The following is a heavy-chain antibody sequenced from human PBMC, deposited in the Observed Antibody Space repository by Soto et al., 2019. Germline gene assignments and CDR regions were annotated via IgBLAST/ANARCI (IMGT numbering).Heavy chain of an antibody. D-gene: IGHD3-22*01. CDR1: GFTFTNAW. V-gene: IGHV3-15*07. Sequence: GGSLRLSCAASGFTFTNAWINWVRQAPGKGLEWVGRIKSKTDGGTTDYAEPVKGRFAISRDDSNNMVYLQMNSLKIEDTAVYYCTTDSYSTIIIVRFDYWGDGTLVTGSS. J-gene: IGHJ4*01. CDR3: TTDSYSTIIIVRFDY. CDR2: IKSKTDGGTT.